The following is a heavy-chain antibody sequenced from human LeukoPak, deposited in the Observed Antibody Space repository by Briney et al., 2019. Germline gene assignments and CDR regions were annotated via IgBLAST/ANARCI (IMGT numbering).Heavy chain of an antibody. D-gene: IGHD6-19*01. V-gene: IGHV3-30*18. CDR2: ISYDGDNK. CDR1: GFTFNNYG. J-gene: IGHJ6*02. Sequence: PGGSLTLSCAASGFTFNNYGIHWVRQAPGKGLEWVAVISYDGDNKYYADSLKGRFTISRDNSKNTLFLQMHNLGAEDTAVYYCAKISSAWGIFYYDMDVWGQGTTVTVSS. CDR3: AKISSAWGIFYYDMDV.